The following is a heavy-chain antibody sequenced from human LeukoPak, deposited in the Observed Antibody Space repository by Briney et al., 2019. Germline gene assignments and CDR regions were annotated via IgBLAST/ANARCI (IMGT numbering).Heavy chain of an antibody. CDR3: ASFETVAAKPFDY. V-gene: IGHV3-23*01. Sequence: GGSLRLSCAASGFTFSSYAMSWVRQAPGKGLEWVSAISGSGGSTYYADSVKGRFTISRDNAKNSLYLQMNSLRAEDTAVYYCASFETVAAKPFDYWGQGTLVTVSS. CDR1: GFTFSSYA. J-gene: IGHJ4*02. D-gene: IGHD6-19*01. CDR2: ISGSGGST.